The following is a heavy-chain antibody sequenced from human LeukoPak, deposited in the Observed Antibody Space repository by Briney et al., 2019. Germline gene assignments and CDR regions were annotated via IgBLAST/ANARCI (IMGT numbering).Heavy chain of an antibody. CDR2: INSDGSST. D-gene: IGHD3-10*01. J-gene: IGHJ4*02. CDR1: GFTFSSYW. V-gene: IGHV3-74*01. Sequence: GGSLRLSCAASGFTFSSYWMHWVRQAPGKGLVWVSRINSDGSSTSYADSVKGRFTISRDNAKNTLYLQMNSLRAEDTAVYYCARETMVRGDYDYWGQGTLVTVSS. CDR3: ARETMVRGDYDY.